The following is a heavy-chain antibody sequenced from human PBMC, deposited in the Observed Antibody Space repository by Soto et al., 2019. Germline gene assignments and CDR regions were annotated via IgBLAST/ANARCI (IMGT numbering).Heavy chain of an antibody. J-gene: IGHJ6*02. Sequence: WTWLCQPPGKGLAWIGEINHSGSTNYNPSLKSRVTISVNTSKNQFSLKLSSVTAADTAVYYCARLPRGYNYGMDVWGQGTTVIVSS. V-gene: IGHV4-34*01. CDR2: INHSGST. CDR3: ARLPRGYNYGMDV.